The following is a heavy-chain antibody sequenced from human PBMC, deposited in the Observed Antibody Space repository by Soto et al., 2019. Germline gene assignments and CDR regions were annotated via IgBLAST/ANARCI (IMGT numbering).Heavy chain of an antibody. Sequence: GGSLRLSCAASGFTFDDYAMHWVRQAPGKGLEWVSGISWNSGSIGYADSVKGRFTISRDNAKNSLYLQMNSLRAEDTALYYCAKVHIAEGYYYYGMDVWGQGTTVTVSS. D-gene: IGHD6-13*01. V-gene: IGHV3-9*01. J-gene: IGHJ6*02. CDR3: AKVHIAEGYYYYGMDV. CDR2: ISWNSGSI. CDR1: GFTFDDYA.